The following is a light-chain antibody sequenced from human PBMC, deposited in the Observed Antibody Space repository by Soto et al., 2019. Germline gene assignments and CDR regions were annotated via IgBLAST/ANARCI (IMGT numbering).Light chain of an antibody. CDR2: DVS. V-gene: IGLV2-14*01. CDR3: SSYTSSSPLYV. J-gene: IGLJ1*01. CDR1: NSEIGGYNY. Sequence: SVLAQPPPLSWSPGPSITLSPPGTNSEIGGYNYVSWYQQHPGKAPKLMIYDVSNRPSGVSNRFSGSKSGNTASLTISGLQAEDEADYYCSSYTSSSPLYVFGTGTKVTVL.